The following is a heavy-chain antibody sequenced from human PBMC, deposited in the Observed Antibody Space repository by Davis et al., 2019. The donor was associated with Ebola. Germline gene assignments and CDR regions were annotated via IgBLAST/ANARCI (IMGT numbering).Heavy chain of an antibody. J-gene: IGHJ3*02. CDR2: INPSGGST. CDR3: AREYSGSYDAFDI. D-gene: IGHD1-26*01. V-gene: IGHV1-46*01. CDR1: GGTFSSYA. Sequence: ASVKVSCKASGGTFSSYAISWVRQAPGQGLEWMGIINPSGGSTSYAQKFQGRVTMTRDTSTSTVYMELSSLRSEDTAVYYCAREYSGSYDAFDIWGQGTMVTVSS.